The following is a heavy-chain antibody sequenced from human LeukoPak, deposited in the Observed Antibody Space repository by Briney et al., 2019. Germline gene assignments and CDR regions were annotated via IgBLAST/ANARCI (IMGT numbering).Heavy chain of an antibody. Sequence: PGGSLRLSCAASGFTFSDDYMSWIRQAPGKGLEWVSYIRSSGTTIYYADSVKGRFTISRDNAKNSLYLQMNSLGAEDTAVYYCARGNSGWYYFDYWGQGTLVTVSS. J-gene: IGHJ4*02. CDR3: ARGNSGWYYFDY. D-gene: IGHD6-19*01. V-gene: IGHV3-11*04. CDR2: IRSSGTTI. CDR1: GFTFSDDY.